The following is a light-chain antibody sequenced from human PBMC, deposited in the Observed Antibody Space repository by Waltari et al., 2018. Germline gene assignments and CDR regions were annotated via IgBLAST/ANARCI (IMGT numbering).Light chain of an antibody. Sequence: DIVMTQSPDSLAVSLGERATINCKSSQSVLYSSNNKNYLAWYQQKPGQPPKLLISWASTGESGVPDRFSGSGSGTDFTLTISSLQAEDVAVYYCQQYYSTPRRTFGQGTKLEIK. CDR3: QQYYSTPRRT. V-gene: IGKV4-1*01. J-gene: IGKJ2*02. CDR2: WAS. CDR1: QSVLYSSNNKNY.